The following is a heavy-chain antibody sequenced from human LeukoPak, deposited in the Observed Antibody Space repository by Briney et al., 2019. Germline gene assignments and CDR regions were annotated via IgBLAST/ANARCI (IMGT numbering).Heavy chain of an antibody. V-gene: IGHV4-30-4*01. CDR3: ARAKGMVRGVIIMDWFDP. CDR2: IYYSGST. J-gene: IGHJ5*02. Sequence: PSQTLSLTCTVSGGSISSGDYYWSWIRQPPGKGLEWIGYIYYSGSTYYNPSLKSRVTISVDTSKNQFSLKLSSVTAADTAVYYCARAKGMVRGVIIMDWFDPWGQGTLVTVPS. D-gene: IGHD3-10*01. CDR1: GGSISSGDYY.